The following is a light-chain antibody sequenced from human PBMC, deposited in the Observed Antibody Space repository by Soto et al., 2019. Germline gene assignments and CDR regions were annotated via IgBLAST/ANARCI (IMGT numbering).Light chain of an antibody. CDR1: SSNIGNNY. V-gene: IGLV1-51*01. J-gene: IGLJ2*01. Sequence: QSVLTQPPSVSAAPGQKVTISCSGSSSNIGNNYVSWYQQLPGTAPKLLIYDNNKRPSGIPDRFSASKSGTSATLGITGLQTGDEADYYCGTWDNSLSAGVFGGGTKVTVL. CDR2: DNN. CDR3: GTWDNSLSAGV.